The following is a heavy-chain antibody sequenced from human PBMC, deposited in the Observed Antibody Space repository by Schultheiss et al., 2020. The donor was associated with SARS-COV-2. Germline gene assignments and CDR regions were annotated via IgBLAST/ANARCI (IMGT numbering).Heavy chain of an antibody. J-gene: IGHJ3*01. CDR3: ARRGFYYGSGTHGNAFDV. Sequence: GESLKISCAASGFIFSYYAMTWVRQAPGKGLEWVAVIWYDGSNKYYADSVKGRFTISRDNSKNTLYLQMNSLRVEDAAVYYCARRGFYYGSGTHGNAFDVWGQGTMVTVSS. V-gene: IGHV3-33*08. CDR1: GFIFSYYA. D-gene: IGHD3-10*01. CDR2: IWYDGSNK.